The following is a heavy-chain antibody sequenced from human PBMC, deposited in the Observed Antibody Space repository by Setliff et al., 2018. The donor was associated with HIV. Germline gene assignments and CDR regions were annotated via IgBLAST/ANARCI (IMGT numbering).Heavy chain of an antibody. CDR1: GGSISYHY. CDR3: ARGVAAAGMLMDV. V-gene: IGHV4-4*07. D-gene: IGHD6-13*01. CDR2: IHTSDTT. Sequence: PSETLSLTCTVSGGSISYHYWVWIRQPAGRGLEWIGRIHTSDTTRYNPSLQSRVAMSVDTSKNQFSLKLTSVSAADTAVYYCARGVAAAGMLMDVWGKGTTVTVSS. J-gene: IGHJ6*03.